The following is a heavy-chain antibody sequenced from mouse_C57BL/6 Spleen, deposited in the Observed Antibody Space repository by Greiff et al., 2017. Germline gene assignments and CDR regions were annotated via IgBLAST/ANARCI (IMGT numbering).Heavy chain of an antibody. CDR3: ARGGTGRYFDV. CDR1: GFTFSDYY. CDR2: INYDGSST. J-gene: IGHJ1*03. V-gene: IGHV5-16*01. Sequence: DVKLVESEGGLVQPGSSMKLSCTASGFTFSDYYMAWVRQVPEKGLEWVANINYDGSSTYYLDSLKSRFIISRDNAKNILYLQMSSLKSEDTATYYCARGGTGRYFDVWGTGTTVTVSS. D-gene: IGHD4-1*01.